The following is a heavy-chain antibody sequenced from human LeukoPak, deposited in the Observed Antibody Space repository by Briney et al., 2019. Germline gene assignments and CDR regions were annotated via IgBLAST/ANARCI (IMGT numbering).Heavy chain of an antibody. V-gene: IGHV3-66*01. CDR1: GFTVSSNY. CDR3: AREPRTDITYYYGSGSPGFDY. Sequence: GGSLRLSCAASGFTVSSNYMSWVRQAPGKGLEWVSVIYSGGSTYYADSVKGRFTISRDNSKNTLYLQMNSLRAEDTAVYYCAREPRTDITYYYGSGSPGFDYWGQGTLVTVSS. D-gene: IGHD3-10*01. CDR2: IYSGGST. J-gene: IGHJ4*02.